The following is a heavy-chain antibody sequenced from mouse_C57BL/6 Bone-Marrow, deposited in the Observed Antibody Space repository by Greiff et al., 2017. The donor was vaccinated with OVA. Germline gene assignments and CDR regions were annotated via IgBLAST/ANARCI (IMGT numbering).Heavy chain of an antibody. D-gene: IGHD1-1*01. V-gene: IGHV1-81*01. CDR2: IYPRSGNT. J-gene: IGHJ1*03. Sequence: VKLQESGAELARPGASVKLSCQASGYTFTSYGISWVKQRTGQGLEWIGEIYPRSGNTYYNEKFKGKATLTADKYSSKAYMELRSLSSVDSAVYFFGLYGSSYFWSFDFWGTGTSVTVSS. CDR3: GLYGSSYFWSFDF. CDR1: GYTFTSYG.